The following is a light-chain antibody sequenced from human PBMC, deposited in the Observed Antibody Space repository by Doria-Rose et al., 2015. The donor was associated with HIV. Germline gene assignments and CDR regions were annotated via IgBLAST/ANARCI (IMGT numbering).Light chain of an antibody. CDR1: QDISNY. V-gene: IGKV1-8*01. Sequence: AIRMTQSPSSLSASTGDRVTITCRASQDISNYLAWYQQKPGKAPKLLIYAASTLQSGVPSRFSGSGSGTDFTLTISYLQSEDFATYYCQQYYSYPPTSGQGTKVEV. J-gene: IGKJ1*01. CDR3: QQYYSYPPT. CDR2: AAS.